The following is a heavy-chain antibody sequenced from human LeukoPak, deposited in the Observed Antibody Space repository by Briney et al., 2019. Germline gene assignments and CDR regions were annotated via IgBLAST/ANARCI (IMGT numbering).Heavy chain of an antibody. V-gene: IGHV3-74*01. J-gene: IGHJ4*02. D-gene: IGHD2/OR15-2a*01. CDR2: INSDGSST. CDR1: GFTFSSYS. Sequence: GGSLRLSCAASGFTFSSYSMNWVRQAPGKGLVWVSHINSDGSSTSYADSVKGRFTISRDNAKNTVYLQMNSLRAEDTAVYYCARELSSDYWGQGTLVTVSS. CDR3: ARELSSDY.